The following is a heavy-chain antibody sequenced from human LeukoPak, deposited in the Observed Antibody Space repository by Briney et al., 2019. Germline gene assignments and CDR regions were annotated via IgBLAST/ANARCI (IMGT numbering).Heavy chain of an antibody. V-gene: IGHV1-8*02. CDR2: MNPNSGNT. CDR1: GYTFTSYD. Sequence: ASVKVSCKASGYTFTSYDINWVRQATGQGLEWMGWMNPNSGNTGYAQKFQGRVTMTWDTSINTAYMELGSLRSEDTAVYYCARGRPTNLGGIYWGQGTLVTASS. D-gene: IGHD7-27*01. J-gene: IGHJ4*02. CDR3: ARGRPTNLGGIY.